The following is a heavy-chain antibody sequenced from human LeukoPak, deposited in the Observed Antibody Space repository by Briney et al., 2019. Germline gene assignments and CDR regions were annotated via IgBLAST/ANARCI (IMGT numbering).Heavy chain of an antibody. Sequence: GGSLGLSCAASGFTFSRYPMHWVRQAPGKGLEWVALISYDGSNQYYADSVKGRFTISRDNSKNTLYLQMNSLRAVDTAVYYCAREANPVTIFGVEDYWGQGTLVPVSS. CDR2: ISYDGSNQ. CDR3: AREANPVTIFGVEDY. J-gene: IGHJ4*02. D-gene: IGHD3-3*01. V-gene: IGHV3-30*04. CDR1: GFTFSRYP.